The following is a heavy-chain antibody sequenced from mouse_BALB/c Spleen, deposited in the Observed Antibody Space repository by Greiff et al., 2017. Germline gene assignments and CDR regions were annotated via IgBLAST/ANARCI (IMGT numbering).Heavy chain of an antibody. D-gene: IGHD1-1*01. CDR1: GYSITSGYS. Sequence: EVKLMESGPDLVKPSQSLSLTCTVTGYSITSGYSWHWIRQFPGNKLEWMGYIHYSGSTNYNPSLKSRISITRDTSKNQFFLQLNSETTEDTATYDGAIPYYYGPFDYWGQGTTLTVSS. CDR3: AIPYYYGPFDY. J-gene: IGHJ2*01. V-gene: IGHV3-1*02. CDR2: IHYSGST.